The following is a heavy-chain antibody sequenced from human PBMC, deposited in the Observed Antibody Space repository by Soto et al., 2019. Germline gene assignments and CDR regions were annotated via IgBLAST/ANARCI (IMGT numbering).Heavy chain of an antibody. CDR1: GFSLSNARMG. V-gene: IGHV2-26*01. CDR2: IFSNDEK. Sequence: SGPTLVNPTETLTLTCTVSGFSLSNARMGVSWIRQPPGKALEWLAHIFSNDEKSYSTSLKSRLTISKDTSKSQVVLTMTNMDPVDTATYYCARIPVHAAAGDFDYWGQGTLVTVSS. D-gene: IGHD6-13*01. J-gene: IGHJ4*02. CDR3: ARIPVHAAAGDFDY.